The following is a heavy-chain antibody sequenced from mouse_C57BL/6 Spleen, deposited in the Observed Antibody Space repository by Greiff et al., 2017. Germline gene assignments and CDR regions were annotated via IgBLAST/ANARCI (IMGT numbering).Heavy chain of an antibody. CDR3: ARVNYYGSSSLYYYAMDY. CDR1: GFTFSSYA. D-gene: IGHD1-1*01. V-gene: IGHV5-4*03. J-gene: IGHJ4*01. CDR2: ISDGGSYT. Sequence: EVKLEESGGGLVKPGGSLKLSCAASGFTFSSYAMSWVRQTPEKRLEWVATISDGGSYTYYPDNVKGRFTISRDNAKNNLYLQMSHLKSEDTAMYYCARVNYYGSSSLYYYAMDYWGQGTSVTVSS.